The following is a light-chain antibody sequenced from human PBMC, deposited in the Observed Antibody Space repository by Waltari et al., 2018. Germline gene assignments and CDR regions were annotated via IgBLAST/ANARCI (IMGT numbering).Light chain of an antibody. CDR1: TSDVGGYNY. Sequence: SALTQPASVSESPGQSITISCTGTTSDVGGYNYVSWYQQHPGKAPKLMIYDVTNRPSGVSNRFSGSKSGNTASLTISGLQADDEADYYCSSFTSSSTWVFGGGTKLTVL. V-gene: IGLV2-14*03. J-gene: IGLJ3*02. CDR2: DVT. CDR3: SSFTSSSTWV.